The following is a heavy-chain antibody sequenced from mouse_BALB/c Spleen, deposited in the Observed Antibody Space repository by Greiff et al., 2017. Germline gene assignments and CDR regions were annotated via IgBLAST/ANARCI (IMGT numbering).Heavy chain of an antibody. CDR2: ISYSGST. D-gene: IGHD3-1*01. CDR1: GYSITSDYA. J-gene: IGHJ3*01. V-gene: IGHV3-2*02. Sequence: EVQLQQSGPGLVKPSQSLSLTCTVTGYSITSDYAWNWIRQFPGNKLEWMGYISYSGSTSYNPSLKSRISITRDTSKNQFFLQLNSVTTEDTATYYCARGVGLFAYWGQGTLVTVSA. CDR3: ARGVGLFAY.